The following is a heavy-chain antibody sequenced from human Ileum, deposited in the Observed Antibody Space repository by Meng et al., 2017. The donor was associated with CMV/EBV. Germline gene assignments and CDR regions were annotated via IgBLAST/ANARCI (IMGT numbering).Heavy chain of an antibody. V-gene: IGHV1-18*01. CDR3: ARDGYYPSRVFDY. CDR1: GYTFTDYA. Sequence: QVPVVQSDAEVKKPGASVKVSCKASGYTFTDYAITWVRQAPGQGLEWMGWISGYNSNTKYAQKFQGRVTMTTDTSTTTAYMELRNLRYDDTAVYYCARDGYYPSRVFDYWGLGTLVTVSS. D-gene: IGHD2-2*03. J-gene: IGHJ4*01. CDR2: ISGYNSNT.